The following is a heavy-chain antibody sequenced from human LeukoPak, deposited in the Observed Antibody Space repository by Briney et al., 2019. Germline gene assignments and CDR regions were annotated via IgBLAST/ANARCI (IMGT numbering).Heavy chain of an antibody. V-gene: IGHV4-38-2*02. CDR1: GYSISSGYY. CDR2: IYHSGST. J-gene: IGHJ3*02. CDR3: ARDIKVGGTPDVFDI. D-gene: IGHD1-26*01. Sequence: SETLSLTCAVSGYSISSGYYWGWIRQPPGKGLEWIGSIYHSGSTYYNPSLKSRVTISVDTSKNQFSLKLSSVTAADTAVYSCARDIKVGGTPDVFDIWGQGTMVTVSS.